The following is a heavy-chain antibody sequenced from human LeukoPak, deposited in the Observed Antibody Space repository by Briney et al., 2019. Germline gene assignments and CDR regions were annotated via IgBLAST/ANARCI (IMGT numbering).Heavy chain of an antibody. CDR2: IYYSGNT. CDR3: ARGYSGYDRPYYYYYYMDV. Sequence: SETLSLTCSVSSDSISGYYWSWLRQPPGKGLEWIGYIYYSGNTYYNPSLKSRVTISLDTSKNQFSLKLSSVTAADTAVYYCARGYSGYDRPYYYYYYMDVWGKGTTVTVSS. CDR1: SDSISGYY. J-gene: IGHJ6*03. V-gene: IGHV4-59*08. D-gene: IGHD5-12*01.